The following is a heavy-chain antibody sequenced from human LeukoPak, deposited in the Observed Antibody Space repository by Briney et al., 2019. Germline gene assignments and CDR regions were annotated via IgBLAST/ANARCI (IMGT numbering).Heavy chain of an antibody. J-gene: IGHJ3*02. Sequence: PGGSLRLSCAASGFTFSSYAMSWVRQAPGKGLEWVSAISGSGGSTYYADSVKGRFTISRDNSKNTLYLQMNSLRAEDTAVYYCATHCSSVSCSLATFDIWGQGTMVTVSS. D-gene: IGHD2-2*01. V-gene: IGHV3-23*01. CDR2: ISGSGGST. CDR3: ATHCSSVSCSLATFDI. CDR1: GFTFSSYA.